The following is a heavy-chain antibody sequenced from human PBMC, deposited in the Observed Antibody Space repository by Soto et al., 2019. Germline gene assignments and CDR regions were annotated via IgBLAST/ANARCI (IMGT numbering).Heavy chain of an antibody. CDR1: GFSLRTTGVG. CDR2: LYWDDDK. CDR3: AHTWGLPFDY. J-gene: IGHJ4*02. D-gene: IGHD3-16*01. V-gene: IGHV2-5*02. Sequence: QITLKESGPPLVKPTQTLTLTCTYSGFSLRTTGVGVGWIRQPPGKALEWLGILYWDDDKRYSPSLKNRLTLTNDISKSQVVLTLTNMDPVDTATYYCAHTWGLPFDYWGQGTLVIVSS.